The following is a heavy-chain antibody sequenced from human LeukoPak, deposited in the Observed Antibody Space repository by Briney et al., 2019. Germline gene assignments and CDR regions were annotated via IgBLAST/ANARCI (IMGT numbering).Heavy chain of an antibody. CDR2: ISGSGGST. V-gene: IGHV3-23*01. CDR1: GFTFNSYV. D-gene: IGHD3-10*01. J-gene: IGHJ4*02. Sequence: GGSLRLSCAASGFTFNSYVISWVRQAPGKGLEWVSTISGSGGSTHYADSVRGRSTISRDNSKNTVYLQMSSLRAEDTAMYYCAKGGSGSYLYYFDYWGQGTLVTVSP. CDR3: AKGGSGSYLYYFDY.